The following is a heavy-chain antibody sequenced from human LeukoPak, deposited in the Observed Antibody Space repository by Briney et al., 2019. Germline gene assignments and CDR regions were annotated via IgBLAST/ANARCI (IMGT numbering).Heavy chain of an antibody. V-gene: IGHV4-39*01. J-gene: IGHJ5*02. D-gene: IGHD2-15*01. CDR1: GGSISSSDYY. CDR3: ARALGYCSGGSCTRGYNWFDP. CDR2: IYYGGST. Sequence: SETLSLTCTVSGGSISSSDYYWGWIRQPPGKGLEWIGSIYYGGSTYYNPSLKSRVTISVDTSMNQFSLKLSFVTTADTAVYYCARALGYCSGGSCTRGYNWFDPWGQGTLVTVPS.